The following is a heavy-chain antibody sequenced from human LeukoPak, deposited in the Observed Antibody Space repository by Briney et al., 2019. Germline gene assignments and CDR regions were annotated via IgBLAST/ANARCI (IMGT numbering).Heavy chain of an antibody. Sequence: GGSLRLSCAASGFTFSSYSMNWVRQAPGKGLEWVSSISSSSSYIYYADSVKGRFTISRDNSKNTLYLQMNSLRAEDTAVYYCARYCSGGSCYASDYWGQGTLVTVSS. J-gene: IGHJ4*02. CDR1: GFTFSSYS. V-gene: IGHV3-21*04. CDR3: ARYCSGGSCYASDY. D-gene: IGHD2-15*01. CDR2: ISSSSSYI.